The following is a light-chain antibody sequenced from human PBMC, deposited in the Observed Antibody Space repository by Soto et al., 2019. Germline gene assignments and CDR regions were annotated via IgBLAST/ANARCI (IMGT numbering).Light chain of an antibody. CDR1: QSVSSY. Sequence: EIVLTQSPATLSLSPGERATLSCRASQSVSSYLAWYQQKPGQAPRLLIYDASNRATGIPARFSGSGSGTDFTLTISSLEPEDFVVYYCQQRSNWPPLWTFGQGTKVEIK. CDR2: DAS. J-gene: IGKJ1*01. CDR3: QQRSNWPPLWT. V-gene: IGKV3-11*01.